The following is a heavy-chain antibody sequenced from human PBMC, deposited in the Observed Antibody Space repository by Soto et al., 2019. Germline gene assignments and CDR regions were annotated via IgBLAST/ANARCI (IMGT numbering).Heavy chain of an antibody. CDR2: ISSDGKNT. V-gene: IGHV3-30*01. CDR1: GFTFSDYA. J-gene: IGHJ6*02. D-gene: IGHD2-21*01. Sequence: QVQLVESGGGVVQPGRSLRLSCAASGFTFSDYAMHWVRQPPGKGLEWVAIISSDGKNTYYGDSVKGRFTISRDDSTSTLSLQMNGLRPEDTAVYFCARVHCTTELCSGLYFYYALDVGGQGTLSPSP. CDR3: ARVHCTTELCSGLYFYYALDV.